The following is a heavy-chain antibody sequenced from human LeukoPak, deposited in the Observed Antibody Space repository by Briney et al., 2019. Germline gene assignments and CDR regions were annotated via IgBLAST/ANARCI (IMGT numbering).Heavy chain of an antibody. D-gene: IGHD5-18*01. CDR1: GFTFSSYW. Sequence: GGSLRLSCAASGFTFSSYWMSWVRQAPGKGLEWVANIKQDGSEKYYVDSVKGRFTISRDNAKNSLYLQMNSLRAEDTAVYYCARVPGYSYGYAPYYFDCWGQGTLVTVSS. V-gene: IGHV3-7*03. CDR3: ARVPGYSYGYAPYYFDC. J-gene: IGHJ4*02. CDR2: IKQDGSEK.